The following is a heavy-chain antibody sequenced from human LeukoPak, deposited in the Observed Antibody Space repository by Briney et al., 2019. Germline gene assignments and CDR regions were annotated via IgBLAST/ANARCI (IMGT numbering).Heavy chain of an antibody. J-gene: IGHJ4*02. D-gene: IGHD2-2*01. CDR3: ARGPVKSSTSCFDY. Sequence: RASVKVSCKASGYTFTGYYMHWVRQAPGQGLEWMGWINPNSGGTNYAQKFQGRVTMTRDTSISTAYMELSRLRSDDTAVYYCARGPVKSSTSCFDYWGQGTLVTVSS. V-gene: IGHV1-2*02. CDR1: GYTFTGYY. CDR2: INPNSGGT.